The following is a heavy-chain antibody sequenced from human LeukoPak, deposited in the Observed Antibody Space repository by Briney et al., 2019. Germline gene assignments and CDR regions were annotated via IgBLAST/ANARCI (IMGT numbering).Heavy chain of an antibody. J-gene: IGHJ6*02. CDR2: ISAYNGNT. Sequence: PTASVKVSCKASGYTFTSYGISWVRQAPGQGLEWMGWISAYNGNTNYAQKLQGRVTMTTDTSTSTAYMELRSLRSDDTAVYYCAREGSSWPRRGYYYYGMDVWGQGTTVTVSS. CDR3: AREGSSWPRRGYYYYGMDV. D-gene: IGHD6-13*01. V-gene: IGHV1-18*01. CDR1: GYTFTSYG.